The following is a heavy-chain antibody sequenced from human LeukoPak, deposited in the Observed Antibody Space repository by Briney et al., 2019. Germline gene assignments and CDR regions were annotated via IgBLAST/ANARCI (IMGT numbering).Heavy chain of an antibody. CDR3: AKHSSGWELDY. V-gene: IGHV3-23*01. D-gene: IGHD6-19*01. CDR2: ISGSGGRT. J-gene: IGHJ4*02. Sequence: PGRSLTLSCPASGFSFSIYAMSCVRQPPGEGLGWVSAISGSGGRTYYAEAVKGRFTISRDNSKNTLYLQMNSLRAEDTAVYYCAKHSSGWELDYWGQGTLVTVSS. CDR1: GFSFSIYA.